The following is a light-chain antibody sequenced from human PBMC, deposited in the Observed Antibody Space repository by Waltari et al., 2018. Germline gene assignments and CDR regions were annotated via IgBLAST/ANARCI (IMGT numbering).Light chain of an antibody. J-gene: IGKJ2*01. CDR3: QQFHSLPYT. CDR2: DAS. CDR1: QSISRV. V-gene: IGKV1-33*01. Sequence: TCRATQSISRVLSWFQQRPGEAPRLLSYDASTLQPGVPSRFSGTGSATGFSLTITSLQLDDSATYYCQQFHSLPYTFARGTKLHIK.